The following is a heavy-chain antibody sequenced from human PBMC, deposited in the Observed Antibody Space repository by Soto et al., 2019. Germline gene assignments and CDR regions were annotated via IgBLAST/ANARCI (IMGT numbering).Heavy chain of an antibody. CDR3: ARDWKYCSGGSCYITSAGYYFDY. V-gene: IGHV3-48*03. J-gene: IGHJ4*02. CDR2: ISSSGSTI. Sequence: LRLSCAASGFTFSSYEMNWVRQAPGKGLEWVPYISSSGSTIYYADSVKGRFTISRDNAKNSLYLQMNSLRAEDTAVYYCARDWKYCSGGSCYITSAGYYFDYWGQGTLVTVSS. D-gene: IGHD2-15*01. CDR1: GFTFSSYE.